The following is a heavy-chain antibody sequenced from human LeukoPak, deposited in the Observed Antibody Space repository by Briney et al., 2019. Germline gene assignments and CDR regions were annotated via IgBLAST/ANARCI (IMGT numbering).Heavy chain of an antibody. Sequence: NLGASLQISCKGSGSIFTNYWIGWVRQLPGKGREGMGIIYPGDSDTRYSPSFQGQVTISGDKSISTAYLQWSSLKASDTAMYYCARQAETVTGQPYFDYWGQGALVTVSS. CDR3: ARQAETVTGQPYFDY. CDR1: GSIFTNYW. V-gene: IGHV5-51*01. J-gene: IGHJ4*02. D-gene: IGHD6-19*01. CDR2: IYPGDSDT.